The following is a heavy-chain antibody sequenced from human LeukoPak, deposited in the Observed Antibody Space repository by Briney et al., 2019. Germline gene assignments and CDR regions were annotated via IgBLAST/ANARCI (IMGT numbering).Heavy chain of an antibody. D-gene: IGHD6-13*01. V-gene: IGHV4-59*01. CDR1: GGSISSYY. CDR3: ARVGYSSSWYQFDY. CDR2: IYYSGST. Sequence: PSETLSLTCTVSGGSISSYYWSWIRQPPGKGLEWIGYIYYSGSTNYNPSLKSRVTISVDTSKNQFSLKLSSVTPADTAVYYCARVGYSSSWYQFDYWGQGTLVTVSS. J-gene: IGHJ4*02.